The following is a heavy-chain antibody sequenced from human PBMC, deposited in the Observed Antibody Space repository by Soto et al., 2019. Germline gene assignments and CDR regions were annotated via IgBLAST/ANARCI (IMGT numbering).Heavy chain of an antibody. D-gene: IGHD2-2*01. Sequence: GASVKVSCKASGGTFSSYAISWVRQAPGQGLEWMGGIIPIFGTANYAQKFQGRVTITADESTSTAYMELSSLRSEDTAVYYCARDLGYCSATTCYPYFDPWGQGTLVTVSS. V-gene: IGHV1-69*13. CDR1: GGTFSSYA. CDR3: ARDLGYCSATTCYPYFDP. J-gene: IGHJ5*02. CDR2: IIPIFGTA.